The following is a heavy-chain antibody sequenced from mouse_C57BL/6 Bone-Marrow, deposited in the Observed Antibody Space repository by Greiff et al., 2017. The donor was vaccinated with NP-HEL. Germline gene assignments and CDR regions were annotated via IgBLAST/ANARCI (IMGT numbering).Heavy chain of an antibody. Sequence: DVKLVESGGGLVQPGGSLKLSCAASGFTFSDYYMYWVRQTPEKRLEWVAYISNGGGSTYYPDTVKGRFTISRDNAKNTLYLQMSRLKSEYTAMYYCARQNSNSYFDYWGQGTTLTVSS. CDR1: GFTFSDYY. CDR2: ISNGGGST. J-gene: IGHJ2*01. CDR3: ARQNSNSYFDY. D-gene: IGHD2-5*01. V-gene: IGHV5-12*01.